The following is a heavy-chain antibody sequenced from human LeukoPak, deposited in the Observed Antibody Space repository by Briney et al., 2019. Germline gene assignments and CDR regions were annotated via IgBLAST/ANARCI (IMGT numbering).Heavy chain of an antibody. CDR1: GGSFSGYY. Sequence: LETLSLTCAVYGGSFSGYYWSWIRQPPGKGLEWIGEINHSGSTNYNPSLKSRVTISVDTSKNQFSLKLNSVTAADTSVYYCARLVQLYFTNTHDYWGQGTLVTVSS. D-gene: IGHD5-18*01. CDR2: INHSGST. J-gene: IGHJ4*02. V-gene: IGHV4-34*01. CDR3: ARLVQLYFTNTHDY.